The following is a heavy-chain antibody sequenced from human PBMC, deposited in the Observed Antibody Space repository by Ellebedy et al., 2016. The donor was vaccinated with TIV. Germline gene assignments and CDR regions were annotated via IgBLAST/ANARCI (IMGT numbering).Heavy chain of an antibody. Sequence: GESLKISCAVSGFTVHSNYMAWVPQAPGRGLAWVSTISVDGSTYYADSVRGRFTISRDTSKNTLNLHINGLRAEDTAVYFCATETFIDVDLKVWGVFDMWGQGTMVAVSS. CDR3: ATETFIDVDLKVWGVFDM. V-gene: IGHV3-66*01. D-gene: IGHD2-15*01. CDR2: ISVDGST. J-gene: IGHJ3*02. CDR1: GFTVHSNY.